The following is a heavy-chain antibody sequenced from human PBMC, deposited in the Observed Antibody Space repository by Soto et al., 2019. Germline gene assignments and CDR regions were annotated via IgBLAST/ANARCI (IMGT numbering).Heavy chain of an antibody. CDR1: GFTFSDYY. J-gene: IGHJ4*02. D-gene: IGHD1-26*01. V-gene: IGHV3-11*05. CDR2: ISSSSGAT. Sequence: QVQLVESGGGLVKPGGSLRLSCAASGFTFSDYYMSWIRQAPGKGLEWLSYISSSSGATNYADSVKGRFTISRDNAKNSLYLQMNSLRVEDTAVYYCARRLSGSRSFDYWGQGTLVTVSS. CDR3: ARRLSGSRSFDY.